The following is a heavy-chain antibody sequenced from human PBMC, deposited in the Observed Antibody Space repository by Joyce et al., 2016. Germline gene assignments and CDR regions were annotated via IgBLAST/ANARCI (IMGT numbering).Heavy chain of an antibody. CDR2: MNPKSDNT. CDR3: ARALGYCSGGNCYYWGFDP. CDR1: EYTFTFYD. V-gene: IGHV1-8*01. Sequence: QVQLVQSGAEVERPGASVKDSCKASEYTFTFYDINWVRQAPGQGLELMGWMNPKSDNTGYAQNFQGRVTMTSDTSVNTAYMELSSLRSDDTALYYCARALGYCSGGNCYYWGFDPWGQGTLVTVSS. J-gene: IGHJ5*02. D-gene: IGHD2-15*01.